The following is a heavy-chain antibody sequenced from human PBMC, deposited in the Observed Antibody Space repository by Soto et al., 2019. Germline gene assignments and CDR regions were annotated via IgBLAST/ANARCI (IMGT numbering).Heavy chain of an antibody. CDR3: SGGVGDAI. D-gene: IGHD1-26*01. CDR1: GFSFRSDW. CDR2: TNQDGSEK. Sequence: EDQLVESGGGLVQPGGSLRLTCAVSGFSFRSDWMNWVRQAPGKGLEWVAHTNQDGSEKYYLDSVKGRFTIFRDNAKNSLYLQMTSLRAEDTDVYYCSGGVGDAIWGQGTLVTVSS. J-gene: IGHJ4*02. V-gene: IGHV3-7*04.